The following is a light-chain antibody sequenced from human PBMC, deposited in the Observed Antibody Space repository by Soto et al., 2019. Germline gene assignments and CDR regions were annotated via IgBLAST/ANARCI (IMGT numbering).Light chain of an antibody. CDR3: QQYNSYSPT. CDR1: QSISSW. Sequence: DIQMTQSPSTLSASVGDRVTITCRASQSISSWLAWYQQKPGKAPKLLIYKASSLESGVPSTFSGSESGTEFTLTISSLQPDDFATYYCQQYNSYSPTFGQGTKVVIK. CDR2: KAS. V-gene: IGKV1-5*03. J-gene: IGKJ1*01.